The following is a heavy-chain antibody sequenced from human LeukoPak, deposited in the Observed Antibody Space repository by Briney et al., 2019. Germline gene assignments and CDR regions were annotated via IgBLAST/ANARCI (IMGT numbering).Heavy chain of an antibody. CDR1: GFTFSSYA. V-gene: IGHV3-30-3*01. D-gene: IGHD1-14*01. CDR3: ARDPEN. CDR2: ISYDGSNK. J-gene: IGHJ4*02. Sequence: GRSLRLSCAASGFTFSSYAMHWVRQAPGKGLEWVAVISYDGSNKYYADSVKGRFTFSRDNSRNTLYLQMNGLRAEDTAVYYCARDPENRGQGTLVTVSS.